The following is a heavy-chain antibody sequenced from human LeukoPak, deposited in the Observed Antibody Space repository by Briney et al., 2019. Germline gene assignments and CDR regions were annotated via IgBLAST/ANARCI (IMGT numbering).Heavy chain of an antibody. CDR1: AHTFTSYD. CDR2: MNPNSGNR. Sequence: ASVKVSCKASAHTFTSYDINWVRQATGQGLEWMGWMNPNSGNRGYAQKFQGRVTMTSNTSISTAYMELSSLRSEDTAVYYCARASTSWYTGDRYYFDYWGQGTLVTVSS. CDR3: ARASTSWYTGDRYYFDY. J-gene: IGHJ4*02. V-gene: IGHV1-8*01. D-gene: IGHD6-13*01.